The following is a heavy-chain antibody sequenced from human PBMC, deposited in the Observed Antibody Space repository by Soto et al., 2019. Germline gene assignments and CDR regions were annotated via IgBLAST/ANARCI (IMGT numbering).Heavy chain of an antibody. J-gene: IGHJ4*02. CDR1: GFGFSNFG. Sequence: QEQLVESGGGAVQPGTSLRLSCAASGFGFSNFGMHWVRQAPGKGLEWVAVIWYDGSDQKYAGSVKGRFTISRDNSKDTLYLQMNSLRVEDTAVYYCARAGRDHDFWSGYYSQINYWGPGTLVTVSS. D-gene: IGHD3-3*01. CDR2: IWYDGSDQ. V-gene: IGHV3-33*01. CDR3: ARAGRDHDFWSGYYSQINY.